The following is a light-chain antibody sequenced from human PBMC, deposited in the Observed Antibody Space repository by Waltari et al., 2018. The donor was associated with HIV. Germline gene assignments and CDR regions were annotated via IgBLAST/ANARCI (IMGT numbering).Light chain of an antibody. J-gene: IGLJ2*01. V-gene: IGLV2-14*03. CDR1: SSDVGAYNY. CDR2: EVT. CDR3: SSYTSSSLEI. Sequence: QSALTQPASVSGSPGQSITISCTGTSSDVGAYNYVSWYQQHPGKAPKLMIYEVTNRPSGVSNRFSGSKSGNTASLTISGLQVEDEADYYCSSYTSSSLEIFGGGTKLTVL.